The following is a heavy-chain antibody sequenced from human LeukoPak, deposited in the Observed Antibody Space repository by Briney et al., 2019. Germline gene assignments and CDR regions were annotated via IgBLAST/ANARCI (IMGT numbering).Heavy chain of an antibody. CDR2: INHTGST. J-gene: IGHJ4*02. CDR1: GGSFSGYY. V-gene: IGHV4-34*01. CDR3: TRGRDYDILTGYYNERYFDY. Sequence: PSETLSLTCAVYGGSFSGYYWHWIRQPPGKGLEWIGEINHTGSTNYNPSPKSRVTISVDTSKNDFSLKLSSVTAADTAVLYCTRGRDYDILTGYYNERYFDYWGQRTLVTVSS. D-gene: IGHD3-9*01.